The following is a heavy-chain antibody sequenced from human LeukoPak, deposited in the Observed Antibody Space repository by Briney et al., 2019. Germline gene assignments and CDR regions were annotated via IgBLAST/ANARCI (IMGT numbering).Heavy chain of an antibody. CDR2: INTDGSST. CDR1: GFTFSIYW. J-gene: IGHJ4*02. D-gene: IGHD6-19*01. CDR3: ARRPSIAVAGRSFDY. V-gene: IGHV3-74*01. Sequence: PGGSLRLSCAASGFTFSIYWMHWVRQAPGKGLVWVSRINTDGSSTIYADSVKGRFTISRDNAKNTLYLQMNSLRAEDTAVYYCARRPSIAVAGRSFDYWGQGTLVTVSS.